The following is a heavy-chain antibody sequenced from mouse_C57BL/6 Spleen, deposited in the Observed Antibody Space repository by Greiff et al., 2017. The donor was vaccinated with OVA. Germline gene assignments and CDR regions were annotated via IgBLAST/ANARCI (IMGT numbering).Heavy chain of an antibody. CDR1: GYAFSSSW. CDR3: ARYYYGRSVDD. J-gene: IGHJ2*01. Sequence: QVQLKESGPELVKPGASVKISCKASGYAFSSSWMNWVKQRPGKGLEWIGRIYPGDGDTNYNGKFKGKATLTADKSSSTADMQLSSLTSEDSAVYFFARYYYGRSVDDWGQGTTLTVSS. CDR2: IYPGDGDT. D-gene: IGHD1-1*01. V-gene: IGHV1-82*01.